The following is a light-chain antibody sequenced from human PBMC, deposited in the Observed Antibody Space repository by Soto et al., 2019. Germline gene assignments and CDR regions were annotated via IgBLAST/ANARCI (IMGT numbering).Light chain of an antibody. CDR3: CSYAGSYTSYVV. Sequence: QSALTQPRSVSGSPGQSVTIXCXXTSSDVGGYXYVSWYQQHPGKAPKLMIYDVSKRPSGVPDRFSGSKSGNTASLTISGLQAEDEADYYCCSYAGSYTSYVVFGGGTKLTVL. CDR1: SSDVGGYXY. V-gene: IGLV2-11*01. CDR2: DVS. J-gene: IGLJ2*01.